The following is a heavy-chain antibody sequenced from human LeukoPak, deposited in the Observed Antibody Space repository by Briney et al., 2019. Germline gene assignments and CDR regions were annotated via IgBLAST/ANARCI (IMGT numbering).Heavy chain of an antibody. Sequence: PGGSLRLSCAASGFTFSTYGMHWVRQAPGKGLEWVSFIRYVGINKYYADSVKGRFTISRDNSKNTLYLQMNSLRPEDTALYYCAKEGDYYGSGSHRDAFGMWGQGTMVTVSS. CDR2: IRYVGINK. D-gene: IGHD3-10*01. CDR1: GFTFSTYG. J-gene: IGHJ3*02. CDR3: AKEGDYYGSGSHRDAFGM. V-gene: IGHV3-30*02.